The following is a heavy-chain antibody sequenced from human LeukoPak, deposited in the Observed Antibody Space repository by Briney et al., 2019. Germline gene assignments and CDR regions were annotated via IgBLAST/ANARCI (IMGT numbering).Heavy chain of an antibody. V-gene: IGHV4-31*03. Sequence: SETLSLTCTVSGGSISSGGYYWSWIRQHPGKGLEWIGYIYYSGSTYYNPSLKSRVTISVDTSKNQFSLKLSSVTAADTAVYYCARNYYGSGSYDSWGQGTLVTVSS. CDR3: ARNYYGSGSYDS. CDR1: GGSISSGGYY. CDR2: IYYSGST. D-gene: IGHD3-10*01. J-gene: IGHJ5*02.